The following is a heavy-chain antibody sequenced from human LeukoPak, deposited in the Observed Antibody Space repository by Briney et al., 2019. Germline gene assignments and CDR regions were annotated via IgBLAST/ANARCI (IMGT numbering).Heavy chain of an antibody. Sequence: SETLSLTCTVSGGSISSSSYYWGWIRQPPGKGLEWIGSIYYSGSTYYNPSLKSRVTISVDTSKNQFSLKLSSVTAADTAVYYCAREERNILTGYWNFDPWGQGTLVTVSS. CDR1: GGSISSSSYY. V-gene: IGHV4-39*02. D-gene: IGHD3-9*01. CDR3: AREERNILTGYWNFDP. CDR2: IYYSGST. J-gene: IGHJ5*02.